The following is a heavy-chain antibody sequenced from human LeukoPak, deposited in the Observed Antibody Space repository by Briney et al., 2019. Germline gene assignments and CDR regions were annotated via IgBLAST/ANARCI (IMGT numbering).Heavy chain of an antibody. J-gene: IGHJ6*03. V-gene: IGHV1-18*01. CDR1: GYTFTSYG. CDR2: ISAYNGNT. CDR3: ARNYYYYYMDV. Sequence: ASVKVSCKASGYTFTSYGISWVRQAPGQGLEWMGWISAYNGNTNYAQKLQGRVTITTDTSTSTAYMEPRSLRSDDTAVYYCARNYYYYYMDVWRKGTTVTVSS.